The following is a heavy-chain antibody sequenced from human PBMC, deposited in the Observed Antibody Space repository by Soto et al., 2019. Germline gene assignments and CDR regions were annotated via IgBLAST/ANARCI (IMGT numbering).Heavy chain of an antibody. CDR2: INHSGST. J-gene: IGHJ5*02. V-gene: IGHV4-34*01. D-gene: IGHD3-16*02. Sequence: SETLSLTCAVYGGSFSGYYWSWIRQPPGKGLEWIGEINHSGSTNYNPSLKSRVTISVDTSKNQFSLKLSSVTAADTAVYYCARTYVWGSYRYRSWFDPWGQGTLVTVSS. CDR3: ARTYVWGSYRYRSWFDP. CDR1: GGSFSGYY.